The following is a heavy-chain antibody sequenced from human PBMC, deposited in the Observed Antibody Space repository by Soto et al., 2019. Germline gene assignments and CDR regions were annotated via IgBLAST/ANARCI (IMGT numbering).Heavy chain of an antibody. CDR1: GFTFSSYA. V-gene: IGHV3-30-3*01. CDR3: ARSGNCSSTSCYHYFDY. CDR2: ISYDGSNK. Sequence: GGSLRLSCAASGFTFSSYAMHWVRQAPGKGLEWVAVISYDGSNKYYADSVKGRFTISRDNSKNTLYLQMNSLRAEDTAVYYCARSGNCSSTSCYHYFDYWGQGTLVTVSS. J-gene: IGHJ4*02. D-gene: IGHD2-2*01.